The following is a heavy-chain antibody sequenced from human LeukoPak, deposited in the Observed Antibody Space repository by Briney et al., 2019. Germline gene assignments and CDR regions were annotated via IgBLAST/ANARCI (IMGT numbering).Heavy chain of an antibody. Sequence: GESLRLSCAASGFTVSAKYMSWVRQSPGKGLEWVTFILSDGSNKYYSESVKGRFTISRDNSKNMVYLQMDSLRREDTAVYYCGRDKGKTSIDNWGQGTQITVSS. V-gene: IGHV3-30*02. CDR1: GFTVSAKY. CDR3: GRDKGKTSIDN. D-gene: IGHD5-24*01. J-gene: IGHJ4*02. CDR2: ILSDGSNK.